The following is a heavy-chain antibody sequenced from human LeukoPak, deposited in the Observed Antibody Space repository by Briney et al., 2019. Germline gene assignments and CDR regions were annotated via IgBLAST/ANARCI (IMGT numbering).Heavy chain of an antibody. CDR1: GFTFSSYA. CDR3: VKGGRGSGDPRAFDI. Sequence: GGSLRLSCSASGFTFSSYAMHWVRQAPGKGLEYVSAISRNEGSTYYADSVKGRFTISRDNSKNTLYLQMSSLRAEDTAVYYCVKGGRGSGDPRAFDIWGQGTMVTVSS. D-gene: IGHD3-10*01. V-gene: IGHV3-64D*06. CDR2: ISRNEGST. J-gene: IGHJ3*02.